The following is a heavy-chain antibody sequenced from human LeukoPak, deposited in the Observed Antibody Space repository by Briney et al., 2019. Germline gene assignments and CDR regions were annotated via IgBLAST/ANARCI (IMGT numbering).Heavy chain of an antibody. CDR2: ISGSGGST. CDR3: AKDGAKTYYDLRYYYMDV. J-gene: IGHJ6*03. V-gene: IGHV3-23*01. Sequence: GGSLRLSCAASGFTFRSYAMSWVRQAPGKGLEWVSAISGSGGSTYYADSVKGRFTISRDNSKNTLYLQMNSLRAEDTAVYYCAKDGAKTYYDLRYYYMDVWGKGTTVTVSS. CDR1: GFTFRSYA. D-gene: IGHD3-3*01.